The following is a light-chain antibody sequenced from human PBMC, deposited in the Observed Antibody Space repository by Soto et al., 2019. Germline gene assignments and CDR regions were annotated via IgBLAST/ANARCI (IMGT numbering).Light chain of an antibody. CDR1: QAIMNQ. CDR3: QKYFSAPWT. Sequence: DIQMTQSPSSLSASVGDRVTITCRASQAIMNQLAWYQQKSGKVPQLLIYAASTLQSGVPSRFSGSGSGTDFTLTISSLQPEDVAAYYCQKYFSAPWTFGQGTKVEI. CDR2: AAS. V-gene: IGKV1-27*01. J-gene: IGKJ1*01.